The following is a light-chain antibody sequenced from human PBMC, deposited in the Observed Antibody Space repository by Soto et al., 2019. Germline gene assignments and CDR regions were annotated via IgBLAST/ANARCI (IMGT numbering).Light chain of an antibody. CDR1: QSISSS. V-gene: IGKV3-15*01. J-gene: IGKJ1*01. Sequence: EIVMTQSPATLSVSAGERVTLSCRASQSISSSLAWYQQKPGQAPSLLFYGASTRASGVPARFSGSGSGTEFTLTISSLQSEDFAVYYCHQYNGWPRTFGKGTKVEI. CDR2: GAS. CDR3: HQYNGWPRT.